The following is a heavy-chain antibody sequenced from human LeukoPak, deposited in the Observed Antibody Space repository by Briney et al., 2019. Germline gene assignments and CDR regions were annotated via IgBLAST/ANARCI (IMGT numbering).Heavy chain of an antibody. J-gene: IGHJ5*02. CDR3: ARGLGYCSGGSCSVTNWFDP. CDR1: GGSFSGYY. CDR2: INHSGST. D-gene: IGHD2-15*01. V-gene: IGHV4-34*01. Sequence: PSETLSLTCAVYGGSFSGYYWSWIRQPPGKGLEWIGEINHSGSTNYNPSLKSRVTISVDTSKNQFSLKLSSVTAADTAVYYCARGLGYCSGGSCSVTNWFDPWGQGTLVTVSS.